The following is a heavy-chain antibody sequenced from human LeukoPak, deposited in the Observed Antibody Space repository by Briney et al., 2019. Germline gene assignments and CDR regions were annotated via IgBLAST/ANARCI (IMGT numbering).Heavy chain of an antibody. CDR3: AINTPVFYDFWSGYYMDV. Sequence: PSETLSLTCTVSGGSISSGSYYWSWIRQPAGKGLEWIGRIYTSGSTNYNPSLKSRVTISVDTSKNQSSLKLSSVTAADTAVYYCAINTPVFYDFWSGYYMDVWGKGTTVTVSS. D-gene: IGHD3-3*01. CDR2: IYTSGST. V-gene: IGHV4-61*02. CDR1: GGSISSGSYY. J-gene: IGHJ6*03.